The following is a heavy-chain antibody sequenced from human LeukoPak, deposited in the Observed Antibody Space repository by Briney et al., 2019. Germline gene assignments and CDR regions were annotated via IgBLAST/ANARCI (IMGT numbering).Heavy chain of an antibody. CDR2: IWHSGHT. V-gene: IGHV4-30-2*01. CDR3: ARARESMATAGSYFDY. Sequence: SQTLSLTCAVSGGSISSGDYSWSWIRQPPGSGLEWIGYIWHSGHTNYNPFLRSRVTISLARSNSQFSLRLSSVTAADTAVYYCARARESMATAGSYFDYWGQGTQVTVSS. CDR1: GGSISSGDYS. J-gene: IGHJ4*02. D-gene: IGHD6-13*01.